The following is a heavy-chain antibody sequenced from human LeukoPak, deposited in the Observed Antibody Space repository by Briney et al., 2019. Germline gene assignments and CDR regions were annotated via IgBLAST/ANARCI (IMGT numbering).Heavy chain of an antibody. CDR3: ARVFYYGSGSRSSYYFDY. J-gene: IGHJ4*02. D-gene: IGHD3-10*01. CDR2: IIPIFGTA. CDR1: GGTFSSYA. Sequence: SVKVSCKASGGTFSSYAISWVRQAPGQGLEWMGGIIPIFGTANYAQKFQSRVTITADESTSTAYMELSSLRSEDTAVYYCARVFYYGSGSRSSYYFDYWGQGTLVTVSS. V-gene: IGHV1-69*01.